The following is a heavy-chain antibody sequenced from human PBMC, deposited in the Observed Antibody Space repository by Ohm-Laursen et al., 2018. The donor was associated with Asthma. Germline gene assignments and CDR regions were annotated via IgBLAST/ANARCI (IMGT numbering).Heavy chain of an antibody. D-gene: IGHD2-15*01. CDR3: ARGTATGSQNIHYYDLDV. V-gene: IGHV3-23*01. CDR2: IIGSGADT. CDR1: GFTFSSYA. Sequence: SLRLSCAATGFTFSSYAMSWVRQAPGKRLECVSAIIGSGADTYYADSVKGRFTISRGNSKNTLYLQMNTLRAEDTAVYYCARGTATGSQNIHYYDLDVWGQGTTVIVSS. J-gene: IGHJ6*02.